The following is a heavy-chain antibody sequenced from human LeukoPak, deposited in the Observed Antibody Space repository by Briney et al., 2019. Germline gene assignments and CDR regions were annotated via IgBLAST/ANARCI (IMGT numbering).Heavy chain of an antibody. CDR1: GYSFTSYW. J-gene: IGHJ4*02. CDR2: IYPGDSDT. Sequence: GESLKISCKGSGYSFTSYWIGWVRQMPGKGLEWMGIIYPGDSDTRYSPSFQGQVTIPADKSISTAYLQWSSLKASDTAMYYCARHLTGYTDYFDYWGQGTLVTVSA. CDR3: ARHLTGYTDYFDY. D-gene: IGHD3-9*01. V-gene: IGHV5-51*01.